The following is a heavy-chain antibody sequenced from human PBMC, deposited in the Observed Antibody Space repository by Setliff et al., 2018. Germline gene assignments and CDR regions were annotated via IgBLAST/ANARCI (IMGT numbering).Heavy chain of an antibody. CDR2: INHSGST. CDR3: ARGPPLVSTGTD. D-gene: IGHD2-8*02. Sequence: SETLSLTCAVYGGSFSGYYWSWIRQPPGKGLEWIGEINHSGSTSYNPSLKSRVTISVDTSKNQFSLKLSSVTAADTAVYYCARGPPLVSTGTDWGQGTLVTVSS. J-gene: IGHJ4*02. CDR1: GGSFSGYY. V-gene: IGHV4-34*01.